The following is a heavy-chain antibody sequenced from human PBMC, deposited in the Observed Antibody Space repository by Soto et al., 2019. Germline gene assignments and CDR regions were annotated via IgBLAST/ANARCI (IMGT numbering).Heavy chain of an antibody. CDR1: GGTFSSYT. CDR3: ATSIAVAGSRFDP. J-gene: IGHJ5*02. CDR2: IIPIRGIA. D-gene: IGHD6-19*01. Sequence: QVQLVQSGAEVKKPGSSVKVSCKASGGTFSSYTISWVRQAPGQGLEWMGRIIPIRGIANYAQKFQGRVRITADESTSTAYMKLNSLRSEDTAVYYCATSIAVAGSRFDPWGQGTLVTVSS. V-gene: IGHV1-69*02.